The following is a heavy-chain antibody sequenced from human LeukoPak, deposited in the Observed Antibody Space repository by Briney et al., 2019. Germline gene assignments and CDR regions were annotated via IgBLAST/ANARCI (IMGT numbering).Heavy chain of an antibody. Sequence: ASVKVSCKASGYTFTTYDINWVRQATGQGLEWMGWMNPSSANTGYAQKFQGRVTITRNTSISTAYMELNSLRSDDTAVYYCARARLVRGPVTPLYYFDYWGQRVLVTVSS. J-gene: IGHJ4*02. D-gene: IGHD2-8*02. CDR1: GYTFTTYD. V-gene: IGHV1-8*01. CDR2: MNPSSANT. CDR3: ARARLVRGPVTPLYYFDY.